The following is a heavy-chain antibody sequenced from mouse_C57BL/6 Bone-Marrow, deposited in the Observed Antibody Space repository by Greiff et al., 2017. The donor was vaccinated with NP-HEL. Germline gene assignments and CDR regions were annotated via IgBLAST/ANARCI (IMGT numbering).Heavy chain of an antibody. Sequence: EVQLQQSGPELVKPGASVKIPCKASGYTFTDYNMDWVKQSHGKSLEWIGDINPNNGGTIYNQKFKGKATLTVDKSSSTASMELRSLTSEDTAVYYCARNYDGSSYGYFDVWGTGTTVTVSS. V-gene: IGHV1-18*01. D-gene: IGHD1-1*01. J-gene: IGHJ1*03. CDR3: ARNYDGSSYGYFDV. CDR2: INPNNGGT. CDR1: GYTFTDYN.